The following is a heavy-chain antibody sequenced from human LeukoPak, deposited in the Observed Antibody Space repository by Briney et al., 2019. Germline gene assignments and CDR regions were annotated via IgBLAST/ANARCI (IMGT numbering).Heavy chain of an antibody. CDR3: ARYYYGSGSYYNGTPLFDY. D-gene: IGHD3-10*01. CDR1: GGSISSYY. J-gene: IGHJ4*02. CDR2: IYYSGST. V-gene: IGHV4-59*01. Sequence: PSETLSLTCTVSGGSISSYYWSWIRQPPGKGREWIGYIYYSGSTNYNPSLKSRVTISVDTSKNQFSLKLSSVTAADTAVYYCARYYYGSGSYYNGTPLFDYWGQGTLVTVSS.